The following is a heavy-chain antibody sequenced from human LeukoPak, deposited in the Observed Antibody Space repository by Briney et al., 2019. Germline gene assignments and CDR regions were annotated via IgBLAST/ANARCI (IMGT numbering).Heavy chain of an antibody. J-gene: IGHJ4*02. CDR3: ARGRGYNFPIDY. V-gene: IGHV1-69*05. D-gene: IGHD5-24*01. Sequence: SVKVSCKASGGTFSSYAISWVRQAPGQGLEWMVGIIPILGTANYAQKFQGRVAITTDESTSPAYMEVSSLRSEDTGVYYCARGRGYNFPIDYWGQGPVVTVSS. CDR1: GGTFSSYA. CDR2: IIPILGTA.